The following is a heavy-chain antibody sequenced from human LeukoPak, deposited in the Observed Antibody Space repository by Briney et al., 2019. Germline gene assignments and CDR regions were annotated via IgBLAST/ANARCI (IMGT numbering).Heavy chain of an antibody. CDR2: IYNSGIT. Sequence: SQTLSLTCTVSGASISSNSYFWSWIRQLAGKGLEWMGRIYNSGITNYNPSLQSRLTISLDTSKNQFSLDLTSVTAADTAVYYCARVSRFWSGPFIDFWGQGTLVTVSS. CDR3: ARVSRFWSGPFIDF. D-gene: IGHD3-3*01. CDR1: GASISSNSYF. V-gene: IGHV4-61*02. J-gene: IGHJ4*02.